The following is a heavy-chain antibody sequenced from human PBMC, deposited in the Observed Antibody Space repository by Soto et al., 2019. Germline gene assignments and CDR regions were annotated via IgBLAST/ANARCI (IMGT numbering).Heavy chain of an antibody. D-gene: IGHD2-21*02. Sequence: QVQLVQSGAEEKKPGASVKVSCKASGYTFTSYAMHWVRQAPGQRLEWMGWINAGNGNTKYSQKFQGRDTITRDTSASTAYMELSSLRSEDTAVYYCARSIVVVTALDYWVQGTLVTVSS. CDR3: ARSIVVVTALDY. J-gene: IGHJ4*02. CDR1: GYTFTSYA. CDR2: INAGNGNT. V-gene: IGHV1-3*05.